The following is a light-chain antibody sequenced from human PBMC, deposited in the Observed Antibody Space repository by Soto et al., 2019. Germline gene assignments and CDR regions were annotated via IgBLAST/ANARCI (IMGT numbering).Light chain of an antibody. Sequence: EIVLTQSPGTLSLSPGERASLSCRASQSLTSSYLAWYQQKPGQAPRLLIYGASSRATGIPDRFSGSGSGTDFTLTISRLEPEDFAVYYCHQSYSSRTFGQGTKVDIK. J-gene: IGKJ1*01. V-gene: IGKV3-20*01. CDR1: QSLTSSY. CDR3: HQSYSSRT. CDR2: GAS.